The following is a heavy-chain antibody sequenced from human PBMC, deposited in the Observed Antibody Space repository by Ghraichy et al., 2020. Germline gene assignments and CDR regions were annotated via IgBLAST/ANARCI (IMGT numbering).Heavy chain of an antibody. CDR2: ISGSGGST. V-gene: IGHV3-23*01. CDR3: AKASRRTTVTTGAPYYYGMDV. D-gene: IGHD4-17*01. CDR1: GFTFSSYA. Sequence: GGSLRLSCAASGFTFSSYAMSWVRQAPGKGLEWVSAISGSGGSTYYADSVKGRFTISRDNSKNTLYLQMNSLRAEDTAVYYCAKASRRTTVTTGAPYYYGMDVWGQGTTVTVSS. J-gene: IGHJ6*02.